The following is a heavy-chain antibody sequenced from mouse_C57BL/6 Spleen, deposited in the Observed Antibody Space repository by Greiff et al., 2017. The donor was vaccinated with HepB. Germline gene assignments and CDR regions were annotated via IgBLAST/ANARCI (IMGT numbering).Heavy chain of an antibody. CDR3: TRGEAMDY. CDR1: GYTFTDYE. V-gene: IGHV1-15*01. CDR2: IDPETGGT. J-gene: IGHJ4*01. Sequence: VQLQQSGAELVRPGASVTLSCKASGYTFTDYEMHWVKQTPVHGLEWIGAIDPETGGTAYNQKFKGKAILTADKSSSTAYMELRSLTSEDSAVDYCTRGEAMDYWGQGTSVTVSS.